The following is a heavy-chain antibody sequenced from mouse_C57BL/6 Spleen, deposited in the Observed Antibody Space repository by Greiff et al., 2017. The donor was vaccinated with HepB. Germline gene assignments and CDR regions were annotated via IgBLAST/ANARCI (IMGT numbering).Heavy chain of an antibody. D-gene: IGHD2-14*01. CDR3: AQVRNYAMDY. Sequence: VQLKESGPELVKPGASVKISCKASGYSFTGYYMDWVKQSPEKSLEWIGEINPSTGGTTYNQKFKAKATLTVDKSSSTAYMQLKSLTSEDSAVYYCAQVRNYAMDYWGQGTSVTVSS. CDR2: INPSTGGT. J-gene: IGHJ4*01. V-gene: IGHV1-42*01. CDR1: GYSFTGYY.